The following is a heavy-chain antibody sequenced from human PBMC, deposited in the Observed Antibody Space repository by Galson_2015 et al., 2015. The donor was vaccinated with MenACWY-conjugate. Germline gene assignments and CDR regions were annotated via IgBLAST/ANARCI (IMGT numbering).Heavy chain of an antibody. Sequence: SLRLGGAASGFTFGSFSMNWVRQAPGKGLEWVSSISATSATIYYADSVKGRFTISRDNAKNSLYLQMNSLRAEDTAVYYCARTAGSVPPWGLGTLITVSS. CDR1: GFTFGSFS. CDR2: ISATSATI. J-gene: IGHJ5*02. CDR3: ARTAGSVPP. D-gene: IGHD6-13*01. V-gene: IGHV3-21*01.